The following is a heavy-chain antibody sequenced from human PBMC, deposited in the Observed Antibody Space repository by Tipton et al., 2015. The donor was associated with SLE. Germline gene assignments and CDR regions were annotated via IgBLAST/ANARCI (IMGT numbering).Heavy chain of an antibody. J-gene: IGHJ4*02. CDR3: ARVLPSGGYFDN. Sequence: LRLSCTVSGDSISTYYWSWIRQPPGKALEWIGNFYYGGSTNYSPSLKSRVTISLDTSKNHFSLKLSSVTAAETAVYYCARVLPSGGYFDNWGQGTLVTVSS. CDR1: GDSISTYY. D-gene: IGHD3-16*01. V-gene: IGHV4-59*01. CDR2: FYYGGST.